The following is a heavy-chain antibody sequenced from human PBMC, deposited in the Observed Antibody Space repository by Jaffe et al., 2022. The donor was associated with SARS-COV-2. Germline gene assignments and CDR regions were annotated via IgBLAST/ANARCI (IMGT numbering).Heavy chain of an antibody. D-gene: IGHD6-13*01. CDR1: GFTFSSYS. Sequence: EVQLVESGGGLVKPGGSLRLSCAASGFTFSSYSMNWVRQAPGKGLEWVSSISSSSSYIYYADSVKGRFTISRDNAKNSLYLQMNSLRAEDTAVYYCARTAAGRAGQVPWGQGTLVTVSS. CDR2: ISSSSSYI. V-gene: IGHV3-21*01. CDR3: ARTAAGRAGQVP. J-gene: IGHJ5*02.